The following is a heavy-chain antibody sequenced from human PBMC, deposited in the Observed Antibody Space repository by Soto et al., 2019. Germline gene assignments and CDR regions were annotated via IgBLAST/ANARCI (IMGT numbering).Heavy chain of an antibody. V-gene: IGHV4-30-2*01. D-gene: IGHD3-9*01. Sequence: QLRLQESGSGLVEPSQTLSLTCAVSGGSISRGLYSWSWIRQPPGKGLEWIGYIYHSGSTSYNPSLRSRVSISLDRSRNQFSLDLTSVTAADTAVYYCARAAYYDVLCVYNFFDPWGQGTLVTVSS. CDR1: GGSISRGLYS. CDR2: IYHSGST. J-gene: IGHJ5*02. CDR3: ARAAYYDVLCVYNFFDP.